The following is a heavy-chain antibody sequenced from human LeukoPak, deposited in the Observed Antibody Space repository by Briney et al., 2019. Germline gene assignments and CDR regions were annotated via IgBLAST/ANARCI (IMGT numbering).Heavy chain of an antibody. CDR3: ARVTDYYGSGKGY. D-gene: IGHD3-10*01. CDR1: GYSISSGYY. V-gene: IGHV4-38-2*02. CDR2: IYHSGST. Sequence: PSETLSLTCTVSGYSISSGYYWGWIRQPPGKGLEWIGSIYHSGSTYYNPSLKSRVTISVDTSKNQFSLKLSSVTAADTAVYYCARVTDYYGSGKGYWGQGTLVTVSS. J-gene: IGHJ4*02.